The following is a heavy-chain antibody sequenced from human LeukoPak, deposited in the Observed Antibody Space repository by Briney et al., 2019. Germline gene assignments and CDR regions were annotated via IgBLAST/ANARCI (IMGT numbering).Heavy chain of an antibody. CDR1: GGSFSGYY. D-gene: IGHD3-22*01. CDR3: ARGADSSGYQLPFDY. J-gene: IGHJ4*02. CDR2: INHSGST. Sequence: PSETLSLTCAVYGGSFSGYYWSWLRQPPGKGLEWIGEINHSGSTNYNPSLKSRVTMSVDTSKNQFSLKLSSVTAADTAVHYCARGADSSGYQLPFDYWGQGTLVTVSS. V-gene: IGHV4-34*01.